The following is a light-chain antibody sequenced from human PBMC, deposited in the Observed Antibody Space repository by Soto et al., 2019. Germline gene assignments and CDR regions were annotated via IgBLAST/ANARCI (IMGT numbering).Light chain of an antibody. Sequence: DIQVTQSPSAMSASVGDRVTITCRASQSVQTWLAWFKQKPGKAPKLLIYKATTLETGVPSRFSGSGSETEFTLTIRDLKPDDLGTYYCQQYNNYFTFGQGTKVDIK. CDR3: QQYNNYFT. V-gene: IGKV1-5*03. CDR2: KAT. J-gene: IGKJ1*01. CDR1: QSVQTW.